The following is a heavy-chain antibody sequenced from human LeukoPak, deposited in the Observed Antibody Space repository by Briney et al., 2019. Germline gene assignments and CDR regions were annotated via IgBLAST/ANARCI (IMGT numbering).Heavy chain of an antibody. CDR1: GGSINGYF. Sequence: PSETLSLTCTVSGGSINGYFWNWIRQPAGKGLEWIGRIYTSGTTNYNPSLQSRVTISVDRSKNQFSLKLSSVTAADTAVYYCARDRNRKGAHYFDYWGQGTLVTVSS. V-gene: IGHV4-4*07. J-gene: IGHJ4*02. D-gene: IGHD1-14*01. CDR3: ARDRNRKGAHYFDY. CDR2: IYTSGTT.